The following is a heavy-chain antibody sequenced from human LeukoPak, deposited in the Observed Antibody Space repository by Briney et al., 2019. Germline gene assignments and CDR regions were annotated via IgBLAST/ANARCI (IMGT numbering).Heavy chain of an antibody. CDR1: GFTFSDYG. Sequence: GRSLRLSCAASGFTFSDYGMHWVRQAPGKGLEWVAVISYDGSNKSYADSVKGRFTISRDNSKNTLYLQMNSLRAEDTAVYYCASGYSSSWYNFDYWGQGTLVTVSS. D-gene: IGHD6-13*01. J-gene: IGHJ4*02. CDR2: ISYDGSNK. CDR3: ASGYSSSWYNFDY. V-gene: IGHV3-30*03.